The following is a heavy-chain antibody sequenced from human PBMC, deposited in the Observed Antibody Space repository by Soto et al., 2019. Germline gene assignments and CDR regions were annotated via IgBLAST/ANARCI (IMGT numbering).Heavy chain of an antibody. CDR3: ARDGLMEYSSSSEDYYYYGMDV. J-gene: IGHJ6*02. CDR1: GYTFTSYG. V-gene: IGHV1-18*01. CDR2: ISAYNGNT. Sequence: GASVKVSCKASGYTFTSYGISWVRQAPGQGLEWMGWISAYNGNTNYAQKLQGRVTMTTDTSTSTAYMELRSLRSDDTAVYYCARDGLMEYSSSSEDYYYYGMDVWGQGATVTVSS. D-gene: IGHD6-6*01.